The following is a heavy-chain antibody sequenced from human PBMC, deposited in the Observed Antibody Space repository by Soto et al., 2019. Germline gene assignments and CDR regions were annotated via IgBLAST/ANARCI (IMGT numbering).Heavy chain of an antibody. CDR3: EREEYYYGSGAFFDY. CDR2: IIPILGIA. CDR1: GGTFSSYT. V-gene: IGHV1-69*04. J-gene: IGHJ4*02. D-gene: IGHD3-10*01. Sequence: GASVEVSCKASGGTFSSYTISWVRQAPGQGLEWMGRIIPILGIANYAQKFQGRVTITADKSTSTAYMELSSLRSEDTAVYYCEREEYYYGSGAFFDYWGQGTLVTVSS.